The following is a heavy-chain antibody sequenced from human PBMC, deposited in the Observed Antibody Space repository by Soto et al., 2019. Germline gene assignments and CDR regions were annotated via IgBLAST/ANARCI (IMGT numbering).Heavy chain of an antibody. CDR2: ISASGART. V-gene: IGHV3-23*01. CDR1: GFTFSDYA. D-gene: IGHD1-1*01. CDR3: AKDGPIIGPVEN. J-gene: IGHJ4*02. Sequence: EVQVLESGGGLVQPGGSLRLSCAASGFTFSDYAMTWVRQAPGRGLEWVSAISASGARTFKADSVKGRFTISRDSSQSTLFLEMSSLGVEVTAIYYCAKDGPIIGPVENGGQGTLVTVSA.